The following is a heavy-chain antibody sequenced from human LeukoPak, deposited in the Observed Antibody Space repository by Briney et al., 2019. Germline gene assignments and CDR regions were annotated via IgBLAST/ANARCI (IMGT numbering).Heavy chain of an antibody. CDR3: ARSLRRLSSRPHGGWFDP. J-gene: IGHJ5*02. CDR2: MNPNSGNT. D-gene: IGHD2-2*01. V-gene: IGHV1-8*03. Sequence: ASVKVSCKASGYTFTSYDINWVRQATGQGLEWMGWMNPNSGNTGYAQKFQGRVTITRNTSISTVYMELSSLRSEDTAVYYCARSLRRLSSRPHGGWFDPWGQGTLVTVS. CDR1: GYTFTSYD.